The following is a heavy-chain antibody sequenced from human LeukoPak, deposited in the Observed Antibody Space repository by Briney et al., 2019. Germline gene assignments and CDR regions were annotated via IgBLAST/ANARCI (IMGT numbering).Heavy chain of an antibody. J-gene: IGHJ4*02. V-gene: IGHV1-2*02. CDR3: ARVTNRLTGYFRN. CDR1: GYTFTGYY. Sequence: ASVKVSCKASGYTFTGYYMYWVRQAPGQGLEWMGWLNPNSGGTNYAQKFQGRVTMTGDTSITTAYMELSRLRSDDTAVYYCARVTNRLTGYFRNWGQGTLVTVSS. D-gene: IGHD3-9*01. CDR2: LNPNSGGT.